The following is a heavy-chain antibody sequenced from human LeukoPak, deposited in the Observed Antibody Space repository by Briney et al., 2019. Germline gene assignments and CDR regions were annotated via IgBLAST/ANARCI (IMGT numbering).Heavy chain of an antibody. Sequence: GGSLRLSCAASGFTFSDYYMSWVRQAPGKGLEWVANIKQDGSEKYYVDSVKGRFTISRDNAKNSLYLQMNSLRAEDTAVYYCARGWSIDYWGQGTLVTVSS. CDR1: GFTFSDYY. CDR3: ARGWSIDY. J-gene: IGHJ4*02. CDR2: IKQDGSEK. D-gene: IGHD6-13*01. V-gene: IGHV3-7*04.